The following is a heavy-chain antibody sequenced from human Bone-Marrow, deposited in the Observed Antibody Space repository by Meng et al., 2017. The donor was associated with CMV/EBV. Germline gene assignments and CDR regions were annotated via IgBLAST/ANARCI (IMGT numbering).Heavy chain of an antibody. Sequence: SETLSLTCAAYGGSFSGYYWSWIRQPPGKGLEWIGEINHSGSTNYNPSLKSRVTISVDTSKNQFSLKLSSVTAADTAVYYCARITSWGIDYWGQGTLVTVSS. CDR2: INHSGST. J-gene: IGHJ4*02. CDR3: ARITSWGIDY. D-gene: IGHD2-2*01. V-gene: IGHV4-34*01. CDR1: GGSFSGYY.